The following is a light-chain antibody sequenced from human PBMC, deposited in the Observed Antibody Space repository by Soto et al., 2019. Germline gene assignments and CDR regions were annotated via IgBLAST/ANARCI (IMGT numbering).Light chain of an antibody. CDR1: QSISNS. V-gene: IGKV1-39*01. CDR2: VAS. Sequence: DIQMTQSPSSLTASVGDRVTITCRASQSISNSLSWYQQRPGKAPKFLIYVASTLQRGVPSRFSGSGSRTDYTLTSSSLQPEDFATYFWQQTFSPPYTFGQWTKLEIK. CDR3: QQTFSPPYT. J-gene: IGKJ2*01.